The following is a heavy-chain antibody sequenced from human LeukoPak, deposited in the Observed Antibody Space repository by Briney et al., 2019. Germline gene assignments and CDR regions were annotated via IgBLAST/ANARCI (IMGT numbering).Heavy chain of an antibody. CDR1: GFTLSRYG. J-gene: IGHJ4*02. D-gene: IGHD1-26*01. CDR3: ATYPRGGNFDY. CDR2: ISYDGSNK. V-gene: IGHV3-30*02. Sequence: GRSLRLSRAASGFTLSRYGLHGVRGAPGKGLGRVAVISYDGSNKYYADSVKGRFTITRDNSKNTLYLQMNSLRAEDTAVYYGATYPRGGNFDYWGQGTLVTVSS.